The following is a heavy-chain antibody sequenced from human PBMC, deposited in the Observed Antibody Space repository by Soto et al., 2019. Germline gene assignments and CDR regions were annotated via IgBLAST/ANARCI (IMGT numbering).Heavy chain of an antibody. J-gene: IGHJ3*02. CDR1: GYTFTGYY. Sequence: ASVKVSCKASGYTFTGYYLHWVRQAPGQGLEWMGWINPNSGGTNYAQKFQGRVTITADKSTSTAYMELSSLRSEDTAVYYCARDRVYYDSSGYYLDAFDIWGQGTMVTVSS. CDR3: ARDRVYYDSSGYYLDAFDI. V-gene: IGHV1-2*02. D-gene: IGHD3-22*01. CDR2: INPNSGGT.